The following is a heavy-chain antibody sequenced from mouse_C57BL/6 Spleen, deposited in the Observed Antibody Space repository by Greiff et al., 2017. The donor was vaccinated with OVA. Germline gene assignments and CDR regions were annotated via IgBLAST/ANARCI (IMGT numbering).Heavy chain of an antibody. CDR3: ATAGLYYYAMDY. V-gene: IGHV5-17*01. CDR1: GFTFSDYG. CDR2: ISSGSSTI. D-gene: IGHD3-1*01. Sequence: EVKLVESGGGLVKPGGSLKLSCAASGFTFSDYGMHWVRQAPEKGLEWVAYISSGSSTIYYADTVKGRFTISRDNAKNTLFLQMTRLRSEDTAMYYCATAGLYYYAMDYWGQGTSVTVSS. J-gene: IGHJ4*01.